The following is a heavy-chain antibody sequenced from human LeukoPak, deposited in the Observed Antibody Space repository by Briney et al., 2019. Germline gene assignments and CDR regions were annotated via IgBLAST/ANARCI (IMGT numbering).Heavy chain of an antibody. Sequence: GGSLRLSCAASGFTFSSYDMNWVRQAPGKGVEGVSYISSSGSTIYYADSVRGRFTISRENAKNSLYLHMNTLRAEDTAVYYCAELGITMIGGVWGKGTTVTISS. V-gene: IGHV3-48*03. CDR3: AELGITMIGGV. CDR2: ISSSGSTI. D-gene: IGHD3-10*02. CDR1: GFTFSSYD. J-gene: IGHJ6*04.